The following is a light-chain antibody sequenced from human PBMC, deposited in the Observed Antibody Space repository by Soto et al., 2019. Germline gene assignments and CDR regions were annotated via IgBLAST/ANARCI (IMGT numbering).Light chain of an antibody. CDR2: EVS. Sequence: QSVMTQPPSVSAAPGQKVTISCTGTSSDVGGYKYVSWYQQHPDKAPKLIIFEVSNRPSGISSRFSGSKSGNTASLTISGLQAEDEADYYCASYTSSSTSVIFGRGTKLTVL. CDR1: SSDVGGYKY. CDR3: ASYTSSSTSVI. V-gene: IGLV2-14*01. J-gene: IGLJ2*01.